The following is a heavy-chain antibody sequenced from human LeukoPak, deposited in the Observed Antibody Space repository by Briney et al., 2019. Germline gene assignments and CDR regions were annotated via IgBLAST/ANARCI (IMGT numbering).Heavy chain of an antibody. CDR1: GFTFSSYA. D-gene: IGHD3-10*01. CDR3: AKGGYYGSGRLYGKDV. Sequence: GGSLRLSCAASGFTFSSYAMSWVRQAPGKGLEWVSAISGSGGSTYYADSVKGRFTISRDNSKNTLYLQMNSLRAEDTAVYYCAKGGYYGSGRLYGKDVWGKGTTVTVSS. J-gene: IGHJ6*04. CDR2: ISGSGGST. V-gene: IGHV3-23*01.